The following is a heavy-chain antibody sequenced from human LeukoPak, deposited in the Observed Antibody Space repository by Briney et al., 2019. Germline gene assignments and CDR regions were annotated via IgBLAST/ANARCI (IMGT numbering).Heavy chain of an antibody. CDR3: ARAPRNSRRRRGYYYYCYMDV. V-gene: IGHV1-8*01. Sequence: ASVKVSCKASGYTFTSYDINWVRQATGQGLEWMGWMNPNSGNTGYAQKFQGRVTMTRNTSISTAYMELSSLRSEGTAVYYCARAPRNSRRRRGYYYYCYMDVWGKGTTVTVSS. CDR1: GYTFTSYD. D-gene: IGHD1-14*01. CDR2: MNPNSGNT. J-gene: IGHJ6*03.